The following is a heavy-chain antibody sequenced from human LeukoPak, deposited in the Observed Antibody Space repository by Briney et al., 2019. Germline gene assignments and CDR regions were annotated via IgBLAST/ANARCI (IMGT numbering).Heavy chain of an antibody. CDR2: INHSGST. J-gene: IGHJ4*02. D-gene: IGHD3-10*01. Sequence: SETLSHTCAVYGGSFSGYYWSWIRQPPGKGLEWIGEINHSGSTNYNPSLKSRVTISVDTSKNQFSLKLSSVTAADTAVYYCARDYYGSGHYFDYWGQGTLVTVSS. CDR3: ARDYYGSGHYFDY. V-gene: IGHV4-34*01. CDR1: GGSFSGYY.